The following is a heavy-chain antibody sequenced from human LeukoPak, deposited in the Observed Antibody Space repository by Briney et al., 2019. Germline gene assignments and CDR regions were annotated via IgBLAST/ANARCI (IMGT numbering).Heavy chain of an antibody. J-gene: IGHJ4*02. Sequence: SETLSLTCTVSGGSISSGDYYWSWIRQPPGKGLEWIGYIYYSGSTYYNPSLKSRVTISVDTSKNQFSLKLCSVTAADTAVYYCARGPYGDWALDYWGQGTLVTVSS. CDR3: ARGPYGDWALDY. D-gene: IGHD4-17*01. V-gene: IGHV4-30-4*01. CDR1: GGSISSGDYY. CDR2: IYYSGST.